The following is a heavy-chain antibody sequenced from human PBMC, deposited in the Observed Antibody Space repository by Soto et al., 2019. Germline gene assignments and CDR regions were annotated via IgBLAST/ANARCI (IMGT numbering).Heavy chain of an antibody. Sequence: SETLSLTCTVSGGCISIYYLTWIRQPPGKGLAWIGYIYYSGSTDYNPSLKIRVTISVYTSKNQFSLRLNSVTAADTAVYYCARRTVTTLYYYGMDVWGQGTPVTVSS. CDR1: GGCISIYY. V-gene: IGHV4-59*01. CDR3: ARRTVTTLYYYGMDV. CDR2: IYYSGST. D-gene: IGHD4-17*01. J-gene: IGHJ6*02.